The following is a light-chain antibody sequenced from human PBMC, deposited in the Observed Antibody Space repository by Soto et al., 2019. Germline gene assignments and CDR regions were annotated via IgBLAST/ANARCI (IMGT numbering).Light chain of an antibody. CDR3: QRYGSSLYT. J-gene: IGKJ2*01. CDR1: QRVSSSY. CDR2: GTS. Sequence: EIVLTQSPGTLSLSPGERATLSCRASQRVSSSYLAWYQQKPGQAPRLLIYGTSSRATGIPDKFSGSGSGTDFTLTINRLEPEDCAVYYCQRYGSSLYTFGQGTKLEIK. V-gene: IGKV3-20*01.